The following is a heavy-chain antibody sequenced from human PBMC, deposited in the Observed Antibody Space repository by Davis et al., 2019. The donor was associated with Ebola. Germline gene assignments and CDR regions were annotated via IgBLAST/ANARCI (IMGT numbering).Heavy chain of an antibody. CDR1: GGSISSGDYY. Sequence: MPGGSLRLSCTVSGGSISSGDYYWSWIRQPPGKGLEWIGEINHSGSTNYNPSLKSRVTISVDTSKNQFSLKLSSVTAADTAVYYCARGDGDYVFYYYGMDVWGQGTTVTVSS. CDR2: INHSGST. J-gene: IGHJ6*02. D-gene: IGHD4-17*01. CDR3: ARGDGDYVFYYYGMDV. V-gene: IGHV4-39*07.